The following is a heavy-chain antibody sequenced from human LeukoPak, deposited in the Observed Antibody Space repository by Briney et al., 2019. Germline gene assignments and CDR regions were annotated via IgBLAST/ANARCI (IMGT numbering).Heavy chain of an antibody. CDR2: ISGSGGST. D-gene: IGHD3-16*01. J-gene: IGHJ4*02. Sequence: GGSLRLSCLTSGFTLSTNAMSWVRQAPGKGLEWVSAISGSGGSTYYADSVKGRFTISRDNSKNTLYLQMNSLRAEDTAVYYCAKALGDYVWGSYGYWGQGTLVTVSS. V-gene: IGHV3-23*01. CDR1: GFTLSTNA. CDR3: AKALGDYVWGSYGY.